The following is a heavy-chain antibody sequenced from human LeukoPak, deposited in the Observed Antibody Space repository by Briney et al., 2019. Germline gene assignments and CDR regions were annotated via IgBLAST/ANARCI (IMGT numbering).Heavy chain of an antibody. V-gene: IGHV4-59*01. D-gene: IGHD4-17*01. CDR1: GGSISSYY. CDR2: IYYSGST. CDR3: ARVTGDQVYFDY. J-gene: IGHJ4*02. Sequence: PSETLSLTCTVSGGSISSYYWSWNRQPPGKGLEWIGYIYYSGSTNYNPSLKSRVTIPVDTSKNQFSLKLSSVTAADTAVYYCARVTGDQVYFDYWGQGTLVTVSS.